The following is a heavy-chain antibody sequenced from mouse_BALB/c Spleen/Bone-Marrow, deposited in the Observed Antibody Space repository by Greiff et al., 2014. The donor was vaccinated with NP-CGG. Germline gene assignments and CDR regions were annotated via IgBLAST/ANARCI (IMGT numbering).Heavy chain of an antibody. CDR2: ISCYNGAT. V-gene: IGHV1S34*01. Sequence: LVKTGALVKISCKASGYSFTGYYMHWVKQSHGKSLEWIGYISCYNGATRYNQKFKGKATFTVDTSSSTAHMQFNSLTSEDSAVYFCARGGTMISADGMDYWGQGTSVTVSA. CDR3: ARGGTMISADGMDY. D-gene: IGHD2-4*01. CDR1: GYSFTGYY. J-gene: IGHJ4*01.